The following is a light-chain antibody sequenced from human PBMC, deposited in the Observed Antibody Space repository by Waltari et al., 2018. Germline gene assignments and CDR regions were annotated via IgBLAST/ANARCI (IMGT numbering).Light chain of an antibody. CDR2: GAS. Sequence: EIVMPQSPATLSVSPGVRATLSCRTSQSLSSNLAWYQQKPGQAPSLLIYGASARAPGIPARFSGGGSGTEFTLIISSLQSEDFAVYYCQQYNDWPRTFGQGTKVEIK. J-gene: IGKJ1*01. CDR3: QQYNDWPRT. CDR1: QSLSSN. V-gene: IGKV3-15*01.